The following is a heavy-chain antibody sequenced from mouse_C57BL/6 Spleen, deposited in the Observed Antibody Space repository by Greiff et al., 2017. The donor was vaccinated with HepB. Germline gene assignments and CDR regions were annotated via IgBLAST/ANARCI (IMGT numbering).Heavy chain of an antibody. CDR2: IDPDDGET. D-gene: IGHD4-1*01. V-gene: IGHV14-2*01. Sequence: VQLQQSGAELVKPGASVKLSCTASGFNIKDYYMHWVKQRTEQGLEWIGRIDPDDGETKYAPKFQGQATITANTSSHTAYLQLSSLTSEDTAVYYCARSDPGSYFDVWGTGTTVTVSS. CDR3: ARSDPGSYFDV. CDR1: GFNIKDYY. J-gene: IGHJ1*03.